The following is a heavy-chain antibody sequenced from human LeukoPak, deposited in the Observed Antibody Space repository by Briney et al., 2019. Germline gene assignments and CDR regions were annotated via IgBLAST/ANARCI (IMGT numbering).Heavy chain of an antibody. V-gene: IGHV4-34*01. D-gene: IGHD4-17*01. J-gene: IGHJ4*02. CDR2: INHSGST. CDR1: GGSFSGYY. Sequence: PSETLPLTCAVYGGSFSGYYWRWIRQPPGKGLDWIGEINHSGSTNYNPSLKSRVTISVDTSKNQFSLKLSSVTAADTAVYYCARGLEGTVTSDPFDYWGQGTLVTVSS. CDR3: ARGLEGTVTSDPFDY.